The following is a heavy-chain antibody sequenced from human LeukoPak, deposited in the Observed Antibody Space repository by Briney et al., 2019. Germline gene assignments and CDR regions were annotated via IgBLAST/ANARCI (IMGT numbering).Heavy chain of an antibody. Sequence: GGSLRLSCAASGFTFSSYAMHWVRQAPGKGLEYVSAISSNGGSTYYANSVKGRFTISRDNSKNTLYLQMGGLRAEDMAVYYCARGGLYSYGYVWFDYWGQGTLVTASS. V-gene: IGHV3-64*01. CDR1: GFTFSSYA. D-gene: IGHD5-18*01. CDR3: ARGGLYSYGYVWFDY. J-gene: IGHJ4*02. CDR2: ISSNGGST.